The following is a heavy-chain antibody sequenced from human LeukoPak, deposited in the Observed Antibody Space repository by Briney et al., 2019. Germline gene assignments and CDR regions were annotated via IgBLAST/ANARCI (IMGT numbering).Heavy chain of an antibody. CDR3: ARVNPYYYGSGSYYKVIDY. CDR2: INHSGNT. Sequence: PSETLSLTCAVYGGSFSGYYWSWIRQPPGKGLEWIGEINHSGNTNYNPSLKSRVTISVDTSKNQFSLKLSSVTAADTAVYYCARVNPYYYGSGSYYKVIDYWGQGTLVTVSS. V-gene: IGHV4-34*01. CDR1: GGSFSGYY. D-gene: IGHD3-10*01. J-gene: IGHJ4*02.